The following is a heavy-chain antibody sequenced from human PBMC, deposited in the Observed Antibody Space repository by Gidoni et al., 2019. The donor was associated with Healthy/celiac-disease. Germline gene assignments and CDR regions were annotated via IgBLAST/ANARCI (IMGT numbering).Heavy chain of an antibody. J-gene: IGHJ3*02. CDR2: IWYDGSNK. CDR3: ATLEYQDAFDI. V-gene: IGHV3-33*01. CDR1: GFTFSSYG. Sequence: QVQLVESGGGVVQPGRSLRLSCAASGFTFSSYGMHWVRQAPGKGLEWVAVIWYDGSNKYYADSVKGRFTISRDNSKNTLYLQMNSLRAEDTAVYYCATLEYQDAFDIWGQGTMVTVSS.